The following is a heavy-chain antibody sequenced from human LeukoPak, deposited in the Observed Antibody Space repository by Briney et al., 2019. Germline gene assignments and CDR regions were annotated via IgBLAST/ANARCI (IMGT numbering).Heavy chain of an antibody. CDR1: GFSFSSYS. D-gene: IGHD2/OR15-2a*01. J-gene: IGHJ4*02. Sequence: PGGSLRLSCAASGFSFSSYSMNWVRQAPGKGLQWVSYIRGSGYAKHYTDSVKGRFTISRDNAKNALYLQMNTLRAEDTAVYFCPRDYVYAFDYWGQGTLVAVSS. CDR3: PRDYVYAFDY. CDR2: IRGSGYAK. V-gene: IGHV3-48*01.